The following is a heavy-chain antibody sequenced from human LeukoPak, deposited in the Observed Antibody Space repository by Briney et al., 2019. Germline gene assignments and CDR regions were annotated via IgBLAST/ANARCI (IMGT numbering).Heavy chain of an antibody. V-gene: IGHV1-18*01. CDR2: ISAYNGNT. Sequence: GASVKVSCKASGYTFTSYGISWVRQAPGQGLEWMGWISAYNGNTNYAQKLQGRVTMTTDTSTSTAYMELRSLRSDDTAVYYCARSNGNRYYDFWSGYYMCDYWGQGTLVTVSS. D-gene: IGHD3-3*01. CDR1: GYTFTSYG. J-gene: IGHJ4*02. CDR3: ARSNGNRYYDFWSGYYMCDY.